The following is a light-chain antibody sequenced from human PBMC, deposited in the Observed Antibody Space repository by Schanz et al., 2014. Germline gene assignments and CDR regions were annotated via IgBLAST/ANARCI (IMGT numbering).Light chain of an antibody. V-gene: IGLV2-14*01. CDR1: SSDVGGYDF. J-gene: IGLJ3*02. CDR3: SSYTSSSTPGV. CDR2: DVS. Sequence: QSALTQPASVSGSPGQSITISCTGTSSDVGGYDFVSWYQQHPGKAPKLMIYDVSARPSGVSNRFSGSKSGNTASLTISGLQAEDEADYYCSSYTSSSTPGVFGGGTKLTGL.